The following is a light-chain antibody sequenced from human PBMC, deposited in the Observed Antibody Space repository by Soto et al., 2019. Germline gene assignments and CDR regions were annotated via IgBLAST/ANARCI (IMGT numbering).Light chain of an antibody. V-gene: IGLV1-51*01. CDR2: DNK. CDR1: SSNIGNNF. Sequence: QSVLTQPPSVSAAPGQRVTISCSGSSSNIGNNFVSCYQQLPGTAPKLLIYDNKTRPPGIPDRFSGSKSGTSATLGITGLQTGDEADYYCGTWDSSLSAYVFGTGTKLTVL. CDR3: GTWDSSLSAYV. J-gene: IGLJ1*01.